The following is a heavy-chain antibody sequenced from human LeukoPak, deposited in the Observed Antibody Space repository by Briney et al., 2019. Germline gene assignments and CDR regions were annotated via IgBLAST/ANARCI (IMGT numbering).Heavy chain of an antibody. D-gene: IGHD5-24*01. Sequence: ASVKLSCKASGYTFTSYDINWVRQATGQGLEWMGWMNPNSGNTGYAQKFQGRVTMTRNTSISTAYMELSSLRSEDTAVYYCAKDIGGEMAVLGDYWGQGTLVTVSS. J-gene: IGHJ4*02. CDR2: MNPNSGNT. CDR1: GYTFTSYD. V-gene: IGHV1-8*01. CDR3: AKDIGGEMAVLGDY.